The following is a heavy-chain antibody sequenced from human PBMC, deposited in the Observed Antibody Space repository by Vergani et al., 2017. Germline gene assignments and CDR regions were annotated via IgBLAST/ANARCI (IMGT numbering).Heavy chain of an antibody. V-gene: IGHV3-21*01. D-gene: IGHD3-22*01. CDR3: ARWWLFSTTPFDY. Sequence: EVQLVESGGGLVKPGGSLRLSCAASGFTFSSYSMNWVRQAPGKGLEWVSSISSSSSYIYYADSVKGRFTISRDNAKNSLYLQMNSLRAEDTAVYYCARWWLFSTTPFDYWGQGTLVTVSS. J-gene: IGHJ4*02. CDR2: ISSSSSYI. CDR1: GFTFSSYS.